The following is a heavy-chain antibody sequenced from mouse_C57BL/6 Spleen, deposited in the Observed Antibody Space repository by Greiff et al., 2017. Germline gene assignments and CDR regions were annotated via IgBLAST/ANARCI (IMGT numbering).Heavy chain of an antibody. CDR2: IYPSDSET. Sequence: QVQLQQPGAELVRPGSSVKLSCKASGYTFTSYWMDWVKQRPGQGLEWIGNIYPSDSETHYNQKFKDKATLTVDKSSSTAYMQLSSLTSEDSAVYCCARNCGSSYDYAMDYWGQGTSVTVSS. V-gene: IGHV1-61*01. D-gene: IGHD1-1*01. CDR3: ARNCGSSYDYAMDY. J-gene: IGHJ4*01. CDR1: GYTFTSYW.